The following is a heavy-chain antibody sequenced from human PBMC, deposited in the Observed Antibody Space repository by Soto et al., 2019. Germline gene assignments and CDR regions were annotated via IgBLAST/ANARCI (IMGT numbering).Heavy chain of an antibody. CDR3: TTDIRKIAAAGTPPP. CDR2: IKSKTDGGTT. Sequence: PGGSLRLSCAASGFTFSNAWMSWVRQAPGKGLEWVGRIKSKTDGGTTDYAAPVKGRFTISRDDSKNTLYLQMNSLKTEDTAVYYCTTDIRKIAAAGTPPPWGQGTLVTVSS. V-gene: IGHV3-15*01. D-gene: IGHD6-13*01. J-gene: IGHJ5*02. CDR1: GFTFSNAW.